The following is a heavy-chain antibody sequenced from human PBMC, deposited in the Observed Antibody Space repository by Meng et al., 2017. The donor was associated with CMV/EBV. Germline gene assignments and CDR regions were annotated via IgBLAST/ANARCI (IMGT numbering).Heavy chain of an antibody. Sequence: SETLSLTCAVYGGSFSGYYWSWIRQPPGKGLEWIGEINHSGSTNYNPSLKSRVTISVDTSKNQFSLKLSSVTAADTAVYYCARGTKSTLQLWRRYHWFDPWGQGTLVTVSS. CDR1: GGSFSGYY. CDR3: ARGTKSTLQLWRRYHWFDP. V-gene: IGHV4-34*01. D-gene: IGHD5-18*01. CDR2: INHSGST. J-gene: IGHJ5*02.